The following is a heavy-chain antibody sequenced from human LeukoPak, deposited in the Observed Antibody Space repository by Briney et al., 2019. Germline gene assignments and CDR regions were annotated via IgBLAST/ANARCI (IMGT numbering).Heavy chain of an antibody. V-gene: IGHV4-4*02. CDR2: IQHSAST. D-gene: IGHD3-22*01. CDR3: ARDSPREYYDSSGYLAY. J-gene: IGHJ4*02. CDR1: GGSISSSNW. Sequence: PSETLSLTCAVSGGSISSSNWWSWVRQPPGKELEWFGVIQHSASTNYNPSTKRRVTISVARSKIQFSLKLSSSTAADTAVYYCARDSPREYYDSSGYLAYWGQGTLVTVSS.